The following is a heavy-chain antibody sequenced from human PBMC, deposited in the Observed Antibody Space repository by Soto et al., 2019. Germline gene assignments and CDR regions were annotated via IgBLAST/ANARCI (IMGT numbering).Heavy chain of an antibody. CDR1: GLTVDN. J-gene: IGHJ3*01. CDR3: AIRYQSDSGGYPADAFAV. CDR2: VYHGGST. Sequence: PGGSLRLARAASGLTVDNMSWVRQAPGKGLEWVLVVYHGGSTYFADSVRGRFTISRDNSKNTLYLHMANLRADDTAVYYCAIRYQSDSGGYPADAFAVWGQGTMVTVS. D-gene: IGHD3-22*01. V-gene: IGHV3-53*01.